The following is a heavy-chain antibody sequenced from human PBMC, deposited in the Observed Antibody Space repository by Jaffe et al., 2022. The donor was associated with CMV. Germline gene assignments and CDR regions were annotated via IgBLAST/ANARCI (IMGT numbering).Heavy chain of an antibody. Sequence: EVQLVESGGGLVKPGGSLRLSCAASGFSFSNAWMSWVRQAPGKGPEWVGRIKSKTDGGTTDYTAPVKGRFTISRDDSKNMLYLQMNILKTEDTAVYYCISNWFDPWGQGTLVTVSS. V-gene: IGHV3-15*01. CDR1: GFSFSNAW. J-gene: IGHJ5*02. CDR3: ISNWFDP. CDR2: IKSKTDGGTT.